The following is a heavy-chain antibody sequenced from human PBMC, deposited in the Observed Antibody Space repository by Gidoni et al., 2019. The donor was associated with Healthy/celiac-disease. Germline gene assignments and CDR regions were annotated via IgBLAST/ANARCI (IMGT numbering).Heavy chain of an antibody. D-gene: IGHD5-12*01. CDR2: ISSSSSYT. J-gene: IGHJ4*02. V-gene: IGHV3-11*05. Sequence: QVQLVESGGGLVKPGGSLRLSCAASGFTFSDYYMSWIRQAPGKGLEWVSYISSSSSYTNYADSVKGRFTISRDNAKNSLYLQMNSLRAEDTAVYYCARSSLGVATTPFDYWGQGTLVTVSS. CDR3: ARSSLGVATTPFDY. CDR1: GFTFSDYY.